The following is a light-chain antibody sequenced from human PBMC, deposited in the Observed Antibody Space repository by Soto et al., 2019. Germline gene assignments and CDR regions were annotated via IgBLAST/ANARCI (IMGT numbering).Light chain of an antibody. V-gene: IGKV1-5*03. J-gene: IGKJ1*01. CDR1: QSISSW. Sequence: DIQVTQSPSTLSAYKRDRVTITCLASQSISSWLAWYQQKPGKAPKLLIYKASSLESGVPSRFSGSGSGTEFTLTISSLQPDDFATYYCQQYNSYSPWTFGQGTKVDI. CDR2: KAS. CDR3: QQYNSYSPWT.